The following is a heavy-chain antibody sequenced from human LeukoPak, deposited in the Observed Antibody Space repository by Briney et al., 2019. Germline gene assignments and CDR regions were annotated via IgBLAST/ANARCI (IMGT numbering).Heavy chain of an antibody. J-gene: IGHJ3*02. D-gene: IGHD3-22*01. Sequence: GASVKVSCKASGYTFTTYAMNWVRQAPGQGLEWMGWVSTNTGNPTYAQGFTGRFVFSLDTSVSTAYLQISSLKAEDTAVYYCAREIYYDTSGYPDAFDIWGQGTMVTASS. CDR3: AREIYYDTSGYPDAFDI. CDR2: VSTNTGNP. V-gene: IGHV7-4-1*02. CDR1: GYTFTTYA.